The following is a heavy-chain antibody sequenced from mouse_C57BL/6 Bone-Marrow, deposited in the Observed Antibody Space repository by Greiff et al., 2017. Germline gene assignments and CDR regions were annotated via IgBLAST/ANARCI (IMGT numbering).Heavy chain of an antibody. Sequence: QVQLQQPGAELVKPGASVKMSCKASGYTFTSYWITWVKQRPGQGLEWIGDIYPTSGRTNYNEKFKSKAILTVDTSSNTAYMQLSSLTSEDSAVVDWARSGPLGRSVDYWGQGTTLTVSS. D-gene: IGHD4-1*01. CDR2: IYPTSGRT. CDR1: GYTFTSYW. CDR3: ARSGPLGRSVDY. J-gene: IGHJ2*01. V-gene: IGHV1-55*01.